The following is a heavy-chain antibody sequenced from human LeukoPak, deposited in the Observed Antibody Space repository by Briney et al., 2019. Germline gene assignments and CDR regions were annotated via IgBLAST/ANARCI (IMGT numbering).Heavy chain of an antibody. CDR3: ARDPLYCSGGSCHNWFDP. CDR2: IIPIFGTA. D-gene: IGHD2-15*01. V-gene: IGHV1-69*05. J-gene: IGHJ5*02. CDR1: GGTFSSYA. Sequence: SVKVSCKASGGTFSSYAISWVRQAPGQRLEWMGRIIPIFGTANYAQKFQGRVTITTDESTSTAYMELSSLRSEDTAVYYCARDPLYCSGGSCHNWFDPWGQGTLVTVSS.